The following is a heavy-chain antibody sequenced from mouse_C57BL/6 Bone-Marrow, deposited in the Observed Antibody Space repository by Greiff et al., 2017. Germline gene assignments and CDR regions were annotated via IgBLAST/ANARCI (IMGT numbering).Heavy chain of an antibody. CDR2: IDPENGDT. Sequence: VQLQQSGAELVRPGASVKLSCTASGFNIKDDYMHWVKRRPEQGLEWIGWIDPENGDTEYASKFQGKATITADTSSNTAYLQLSSLTSEDTAVYYCTMNAMDYWGQGTSVTVSS. J-gene: IGHJ4*01. CDR1: GFNIKDDY. V-gene: IGHV14-4*01. CDR3: TMNAMDY.